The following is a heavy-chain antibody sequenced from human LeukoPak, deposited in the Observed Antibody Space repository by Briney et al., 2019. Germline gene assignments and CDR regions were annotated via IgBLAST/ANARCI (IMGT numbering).Heavy chain of an antibody. D-gene: IGHD5-12*01. CDR3: ARSLDSGYDDYYYYYMDV. CDR1: GFTFSRYS. J-gene: IGHJ6*03. CDR2: ISSSSSTI. Sequence: GGSLRLSCAASGFTFSRYSMNWVRQAPGPGLEWVSYISSSSSTIYYADSVKGRFTISRDNAKNSLYLQMDSLRAEDTAVYYCARSLDSGYDDYYYYYMDVWGKGTTVTVSS. V-gene: IGHV3-48*04.